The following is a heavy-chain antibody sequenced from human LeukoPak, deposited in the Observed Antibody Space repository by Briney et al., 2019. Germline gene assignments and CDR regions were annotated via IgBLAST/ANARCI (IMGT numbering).Heavy chain of an antibody. J-gene: IGHJ1*01. CDR2: IYYSGST. CDR3: ARGTPRDPEYFQH. V-gene: IGHV4-31*03. CDR1: GGSISSGGYD. Sequence: SQTLSLTCTVSGGSISSGGYDWSWVRQHPGKGLEWIGYIYYSGSTYYNPSLKSRVTISVDTSKNQFSLKLSSVTAADTAVYYCARGTPRDPEYFQHWGQGTLVTVSS.